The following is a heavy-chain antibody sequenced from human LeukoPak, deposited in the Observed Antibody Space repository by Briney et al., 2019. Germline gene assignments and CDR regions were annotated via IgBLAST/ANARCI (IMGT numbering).Heavy chain of an antibody. CDR1: GFTFSSYA. Sequence: GGSLRLSCAASGFTFSSYAMHWVRQAPGKGLEWVAVISYDGSNKYYADSVKGRFTISRDNSKNTLYLQMNSLRAEDTAVYYCARDRFGDYVSDFDPVDYWGQGTLVTVSS. CDR3: ARDRFGDYVSDFDPVDY. D-gene: IGHD4-17*01. J-gene: IGHJ4*02. V-gene: IGHV3-30*04. CDR2: ISYDGSNK.